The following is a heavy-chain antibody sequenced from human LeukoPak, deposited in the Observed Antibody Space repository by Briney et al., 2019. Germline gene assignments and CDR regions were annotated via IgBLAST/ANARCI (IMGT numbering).Heavy chain of an antibody. CDR3: AKDLGGEGGSGFPGY. Sequence: GGSLRLSCAASGFTVSSTYMSWVRQAPGKGLEWVSLIYTGGNTYYADSVKSRFTLSRDNSKNTVYLQMNSLRVEDTAMYYCAKDLGGEGGSGFPGYWGQGTLVTVSS. CDR1: GFTVSSTY. J-gene: IGHJ4*02. D-gene: IGHD3-10*01. CDR2: IYTGGNT. V-gene: IGHV3-66*01.